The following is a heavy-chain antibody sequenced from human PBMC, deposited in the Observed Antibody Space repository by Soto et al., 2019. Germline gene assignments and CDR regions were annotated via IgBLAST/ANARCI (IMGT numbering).Heavy chain of an antibody. V-gene: IGHV3-15*01. CDR2: IKSITDGGTT. CDR3: TTDSADIVVVPATFGMDV. D-gene: IGHD2-2*01. CDR1: GITFSNAW. Sequence: GGSLRLSCAASGITFSNAWMTWVRQAPGKGLEWVGRIKSITDGGTTDYAAPVEGRFTISRDDSKDTLYLQMNNLRTEDTAVYHCTTDSADIVVVPATFGMDVWGQGTTVTVSS. J-gene: IGHJ6*02.